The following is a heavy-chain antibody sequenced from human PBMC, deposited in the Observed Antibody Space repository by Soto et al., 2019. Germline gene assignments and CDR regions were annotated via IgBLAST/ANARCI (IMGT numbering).Heavy chain of an antibody. CDR3: ARAYYGGISRFDY. CDR2: ISDSGSS. V-gene: IGHV4-59*01. CDR1: GGSMNTYY. D-gene: IGHD4-17*01. Sequence: PSETLSLTCTVSGGSMNTYYWNWIRQPPGEGLEWIGYISDSGSSNYNPSLKSRVTISVDTSKNHFSLKLTSVTAADTAVYFCARAYYGGISRFDYWGQGTLVTVSS. J-gene: IGHJ4*02.